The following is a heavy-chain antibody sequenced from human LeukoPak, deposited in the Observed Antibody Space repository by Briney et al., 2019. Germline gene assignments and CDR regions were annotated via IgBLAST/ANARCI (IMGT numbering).Heavy chain of an antibody. D-gene: IGHD3-9*01. V-gene: IGHV4-34*01. J-gene: IGHJ5*02. CDR3: ARGVLRYFDWLPKPYNWFDP. CDR2: INHSGST. Sequence: PSETLSLTCAVYGGSFSGYYWSWIRQPPGKRLEWIGEINHSGSTNYNPSLKSRVTISVDTSKNQFSLKLSSVTAADTAVYYCARGVLRYFDWLPKPYNWFDPWGQGTLVTVSS. CDR1: GGSFSGYY.